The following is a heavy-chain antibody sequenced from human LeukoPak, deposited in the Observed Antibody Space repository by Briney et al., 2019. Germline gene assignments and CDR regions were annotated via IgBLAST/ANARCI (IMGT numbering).Heavy chain of an antibody. J-gene: IGHJ4*02. Sequence: GGSLRLSCAASEFTFSSYSMSWVRQAPGKGLEWVANIKEDGSEKYYVDSVKGRFTISRDNAKNSLYLQMNSLRAEDTAVYYCARQGRGWRSSDYWGQGTLVTVSS. D-gene: IGHD3-16*01. CDR3: ARQGRGWRSSDY. CDR1: EFTFSSYS. V-gene: IGHV3-7*01. CDR2: IKEDGSEK.